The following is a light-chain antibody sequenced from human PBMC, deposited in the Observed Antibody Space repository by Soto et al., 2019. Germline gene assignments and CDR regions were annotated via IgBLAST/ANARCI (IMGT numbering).Light chain of an antibody. CDR3: CSNAGTTTV. CDR1: SSDSGTYNF. J-gene: IGLJ2*01. CDR2: EAT. Sequence: QFALTQPASVSGSPGQSITISCTRASSDSGTYNFFAWYQQHPGEAPKLIIYEATQRPSGVSNRFSGSKSGNTASLTISGLQADDEADYYCCSNAGTTTVFGGGTKLTVL. V-gene: IGLV2-23*01.